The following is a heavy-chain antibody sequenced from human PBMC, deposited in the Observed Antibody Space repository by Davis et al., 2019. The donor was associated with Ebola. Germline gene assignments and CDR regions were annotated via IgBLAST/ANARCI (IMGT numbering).Heavy chain of an antibody. Sequence: SVKVSCKASGYTFTSYDISWVRQAPGQGLEWMGGIIPIFGTANYAQKFQGRVTITADKSTSTAYMELSRLRSEDTAVYYCASGTSDGYRDYWGQGTLVTVSS. V-gene: IGHV1-69*06. CDR3: ASGTSDGYRDY. CDR2: IIPIFGTA. CDR1: GYTFTSYD. D-gene: IGHD5-24*01. J-gene: IGHJ4*02.